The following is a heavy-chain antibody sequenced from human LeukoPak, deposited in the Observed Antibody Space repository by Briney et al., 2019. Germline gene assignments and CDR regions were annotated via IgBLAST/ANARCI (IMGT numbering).Heavy chain of an antibody. J-gene: IGHJ4*02. D-gene: IGHD3-22*01. CDR2: ISYDGSNK. CDR3: AKGITMIVVVQDAFDY. V-gene: IGHV3-30*18. Sequence: GGSLRLSCAASGFTFSSYGMHWVRPAPGKGLEWVAVISYDGSNKYYADSVKGRFTISRDNSKNTLYLQMNSLRAEDRAVYYCAKGITMIVVVQDAFDYWGQGTLVTVSS. CDR1: GFTFSSYG.